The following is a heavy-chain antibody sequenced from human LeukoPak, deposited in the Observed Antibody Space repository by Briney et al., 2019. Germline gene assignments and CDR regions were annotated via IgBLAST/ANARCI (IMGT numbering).Heavy chain of an antibody. CDR1: GFTFSSYS. CDR3: ARDLCSGGSCRLDY. Sequence: PGGSLRLSCAASGFTFSSYSKNWVRQAPGKGLEWVSSISSSSSYIYYADSVKGRFTISRDNAKNSLYLQMNSLRAEDTAVYYCARDLCSGGSCRLDYWGQGTLVTVSS. J-gene: IGHJ4*02. D-gene: IGHD2-15*01. V-gene: IGHV3-21*01. CDR2: ISSSSSYI.